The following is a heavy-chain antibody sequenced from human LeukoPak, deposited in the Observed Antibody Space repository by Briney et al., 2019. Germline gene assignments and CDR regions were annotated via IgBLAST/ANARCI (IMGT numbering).Heavy chain of an antibody. V-gene: IGHV3-30*18. CDR3: ANTDTTWGVSSSWSGRFDY. CDR1: GFTFSSYG. D-gene: IGHD6-13*01. J-gene: IGHJ4*02. Sequence: QPGGSLRLSCAASGFTFSSYGMPWVRQAPGKGLEWVAVISYDGSNKYYADSVKGRFTISRDNSKNTLYLQMNSLRPEDTAVYYCANTDTTWGVSSSWSGRFDYWGQGTLVTVSS. CDR2: ISYDGSNK.